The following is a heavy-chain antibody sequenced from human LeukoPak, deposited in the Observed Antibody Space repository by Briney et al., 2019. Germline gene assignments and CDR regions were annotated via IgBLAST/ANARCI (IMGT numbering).Heavy chain of an antibody. CDR1: GGSFSAYY. J-gene: IGHJ4*02. CDR3: GKTDIYFNPIDY. V-gene: IGHV4-34*01. D-gene: IGHD3-9*01. Sequence: SETLSLTCAVYGGSFSAYYWSWLRQPPGKGLEWIGEIHRDGRTRYNPSLTSRVTMSMDYSKNQFSLNVRFVTAADTAIYYCGKTDIYFNPIDYWGPGSLVTVSS. CDR2: IHRDGRT.